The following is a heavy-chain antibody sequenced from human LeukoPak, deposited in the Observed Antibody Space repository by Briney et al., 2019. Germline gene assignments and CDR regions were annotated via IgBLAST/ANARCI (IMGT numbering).Heavy chain of an antibody. V-gene: IGHV4-39*07. CDR2: IYYSGST. J-gene: IGHJ4*02. Sequence: PSETLSLTCTVSAGSISSSSYSWGWIRQPPGKGLEWIGSIYYSGSTYYNPSLKSRVTISVDTSKNQFSLKLSSVTAADTAVYYCARVSGYDWESFYDYWGQGILVTVSS. D-gene: IGHD5-12*01. CDR1: AGSISSSSYS. CDR3: ARVSGYDWESFYDY.